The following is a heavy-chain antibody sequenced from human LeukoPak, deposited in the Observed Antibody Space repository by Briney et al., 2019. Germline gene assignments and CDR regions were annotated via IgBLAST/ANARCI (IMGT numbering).Heavy chain of an antibody. V-gene: IGHV4-59*01. CDR3: ARALGSSSWCDY. D-gene: IGHD6-13*01. J-gene: IGHJ4*02. CDR2: IYYSGST. CDR1: GGSISSYY. Sequence: SETLSLTCTVSGGSISSYYWSWIRQPPGKGLEWIGYIYYSGSTNYNPSLKSRVTISVDTSKNQFSLKLSSVTAADTAVYYCARALGSSSWCDYWGQGTLVTVSS.